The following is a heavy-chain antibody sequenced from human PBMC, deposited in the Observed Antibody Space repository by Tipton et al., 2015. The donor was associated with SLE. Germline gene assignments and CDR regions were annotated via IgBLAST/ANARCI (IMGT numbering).Heavy chain of an antibody. CDR2: IKHDGSET. CDR3: ARESGPRTLIRGIIIGAFDI. J-gene: IGHJ3*02. CDR1: GFTFSTYW. D-gene: IGHD3-10*01. Sequence: SLRLSCEASGFTFSTYWMTWVRLAPGKGLEWVANIKHDGSETYYVDSVKGRFTVSRDNAKNSLYLQMNSLRAEDTAVYYCARESGPRTLIRGIIIGAFDIWGQGTMVTVSS. V-gene: IGHV3-7*01.